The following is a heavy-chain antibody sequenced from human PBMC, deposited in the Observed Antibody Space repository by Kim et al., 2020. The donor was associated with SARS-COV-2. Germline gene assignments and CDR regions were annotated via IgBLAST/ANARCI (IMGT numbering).Heavy chain of an antibody. J-gene: IGHJ6*02. CDR2: ISSSSSYI. Sequence: GGSLRLSCAASGFTFSSYSMNWVRQAPGKGLEWVSSISSSSSYIYYADPVKGRFTISRDNAKNSLYLQMNSLRAEDTAVYYCARVEQQLAGDYYYYYGMDVWGQGTTVTVSS. CDR3: ARVEQQLAGDYYYYYGMDV. V-gene: IGHV3-21*01. CDR1: GFTFSSYS. D-gene: IGHD6-13*01.